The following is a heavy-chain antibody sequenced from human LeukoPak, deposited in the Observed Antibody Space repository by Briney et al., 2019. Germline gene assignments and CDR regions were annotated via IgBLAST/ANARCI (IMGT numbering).Heavy chain of an antibody. CDR2: ISPNSGGT. D-gene: IGHD2-2*01. CDR3: ARAMIVVVPAAIGLGDY. Sequence: EASVKVSCKASGYTFTGYYMHWVRQAPGQGLEWMGWISPNSGGTNYAQKFQGRVTMTRDRSISTAYMELSRLRSDDTAVYYCARAMIVVVPAAIGLGDYWGQGTLVTVSS. J-gene: IGHJ4*02. CDR1: GYTFTGYY. V-gene: IGHV1-2*02.